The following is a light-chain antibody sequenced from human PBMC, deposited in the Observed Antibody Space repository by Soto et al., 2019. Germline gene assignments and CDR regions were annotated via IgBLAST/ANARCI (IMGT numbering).Light chain of an antibody. CDR3: QQYCSSLT. CDR2: GAS. CDR1: QSVSSSY. J-gene: IGKJ4*01. V-gene: IGKV3-20*01. Sequence: EIVLTQSPGTLSLSPGERATLSCRASQSVSSSYLAWYQQKPGQAPRLLIYGASSMATGIPDRFSGSGSGTDFTLTISRLEPEDFAVDYCQQYCSSLTFGGGTKVEIK.